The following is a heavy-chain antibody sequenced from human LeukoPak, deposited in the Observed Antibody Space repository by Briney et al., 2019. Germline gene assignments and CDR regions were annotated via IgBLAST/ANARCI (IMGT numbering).Heavy chain of an antibody. Sequence: HAGGSLRLSCAAPRSTFNSYAMSWVRQAPGKGLEWVSVIGGSNGITFYVGSVKGRFTISRDNSKDTLYLQMNSLRAEDTAVYYCARNENSGWGYFDYWGQGTPVTVSS. CDR1: RSTFNSYA. CDR2: IGGSNGIT. J-gene: IGHJ4*02. D-gene: IGHD5-12*01. V-gene: IGHV3-23*01. CDR3: ARNENSGWGYFDY.